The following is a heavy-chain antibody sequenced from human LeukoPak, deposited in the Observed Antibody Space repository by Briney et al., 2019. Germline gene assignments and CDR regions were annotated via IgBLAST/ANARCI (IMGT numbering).Heavy chain of an antibody. CDR1: GYTFTSYG. Sequence: SVKVSCKASGYTFTSYGISWVRQAPGQGLEWMGGIIPIFGTANYAQTFQGRVTLTRDMSTSTDCLELSRLRSEDTAVYYCARDNSVRDEAWWFNPWGQGTLVTVSS. D-gene: IGHD5-24*01. CDR3: ARDNSVRDEAWWFNP. V-gene: IGHV1-69*05. J-gene: IGHJ5*02. CDR2: IIPIFGTA.